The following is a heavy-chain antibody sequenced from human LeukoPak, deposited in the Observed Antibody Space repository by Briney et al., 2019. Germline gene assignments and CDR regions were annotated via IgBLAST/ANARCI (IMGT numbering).Heavy chain of an antibody. CDR1: GFTFSSYA. D-gene: IGHD3-16*01. CDR2: ISGSGGST. J-gene: IGHJ3*02. Sequence: GGSLRLSCAASGFTFSSYAMSWVRQAPGKGLEWVSAISGSGGSTYYADSVKGRFTISRDNSKNTLYLQMNSLKTDDTAVYYCTPTYYDHVWAFDIWGQGTMVTVSS. V-gene: IGHV3-23*01. CDR3: TPTYYDHVWAFDI.